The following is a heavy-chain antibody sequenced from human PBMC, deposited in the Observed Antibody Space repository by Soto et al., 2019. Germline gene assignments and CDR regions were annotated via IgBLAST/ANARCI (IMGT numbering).Heavy chain of an antibody. CDR2: IIPILGIA. CDR1: GGTFSSYT. J-gene: IGHJ4*02. CDR3: ARDLGYSYSAFAY. D-gene: IGHD5-18*01. Sequence: SVKVSCKASGGTFSSYTISWVRQAPGQGLEWMGRIIPILGIANYAQKFQGRVTITADKSTSTAYMELSSLRSEDTAVYYCARDLGYSYSAFAYWGQGTLVTVSS. V-gene: IGHV1-69*04.